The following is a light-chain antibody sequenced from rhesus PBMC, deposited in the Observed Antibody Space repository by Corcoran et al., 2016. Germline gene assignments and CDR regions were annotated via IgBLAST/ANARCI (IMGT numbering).Light chain of an antibody. V-gene: IGKV1-33*02. CDR2: AAS. J-gene: IGKJ1*01. CDR3: QQHNSNPRT. CDR1: QGIRNW. Sequence: DIQMTQSPSSLSASVGDRVTITCQASQGIRNWLTWCQKKPEKSPKLLNYAASRLKSGGPSRFSGSGSGTEFTLTISSLQPEDFATYYCQQHNSNPRTFGQGTKVEIK.